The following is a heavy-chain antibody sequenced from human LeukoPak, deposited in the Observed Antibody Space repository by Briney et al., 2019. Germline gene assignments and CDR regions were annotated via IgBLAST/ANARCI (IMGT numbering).Heavy chain of an antibody. Sequence: SVKVSCKASGGTFSSYAISWVRQAPGQGLEWMGGIIPIFGTANYAQKFQGRVTITADESTSTAYMELSSLRSEDTAVYYCARGDENRHYYYYYMDVWGQGTTVTVSS. CDR2: IIPIFGTA. CDR1: GGTFSSYA. D-gene: IGHD3-16*02. J-gene: IGHJ6*03. V-gene: IGHV1-69*13. CDR3: ARGDENRHYYYYYMDV.